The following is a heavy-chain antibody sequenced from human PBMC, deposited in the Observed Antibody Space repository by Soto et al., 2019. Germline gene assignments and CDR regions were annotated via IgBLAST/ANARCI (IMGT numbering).Heavy chain of an antibody. CDR2: ISGVSYNI. J-gene: IGHJ4*02. Sequence: EVHLVESGGGLVQPGGSLRLSCAASGFTFSAFEMNWVRQAPGKGLEWFSYISGVSYNIYYADSVKGRFTISRDNAKNTLYLHMISLRAVDTGDYYCAIDDGRGWLYQAVSDSWGQGIMVTVSS. V-gene: IGHV3-48*03. CDR3: AIDDGRGWLYQAVSDS. D-gene: IGHD2-2*01. CDR1: GFTFSAFE.